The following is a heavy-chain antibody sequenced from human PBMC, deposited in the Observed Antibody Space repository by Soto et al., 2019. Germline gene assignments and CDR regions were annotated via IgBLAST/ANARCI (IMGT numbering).Heavy chain of an antibody. CDR3: ASATSDYYDSSGFFDY. CDR1: GGSISSYC. J-gene: IGHJ4*02. V-gene: IGHV4-59*01. Sequence: PSETLSLTCPVSGGSISSYCWSWIRQPPGKGLEWIGYIYYSGSTNYNPSLKSRVTISVDTSKNQFSLKLSSVTAADTAVYYCASATSDYYDSSGFFDYWGQGTLVTVSS. D-gene: IGHD3-22*01. CDR2: IYYSGST.